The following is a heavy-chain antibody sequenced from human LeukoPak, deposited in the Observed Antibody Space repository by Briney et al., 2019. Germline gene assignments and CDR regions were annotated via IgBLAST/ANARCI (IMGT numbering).Heavy chain of an antibody. CDR1: GFTFSSYP. D-gene: IGHD2-2*01. CDR2: ISSNGGST. CDR3: AKDSSTTNYYYGMDV. J-gene: IGHJ6*02. Sequence: GGSLRLSCAASGFTFSSYPMNWVRQAPGKGLEYVSGISSNGGSTYYANSVKGRFTISRDNSKNTLHLQMGRLRAEDMAVYYSAKDSSTTNYYYGMDVWGQGTTVTVSS. V-gene: IGHV3-64*01.